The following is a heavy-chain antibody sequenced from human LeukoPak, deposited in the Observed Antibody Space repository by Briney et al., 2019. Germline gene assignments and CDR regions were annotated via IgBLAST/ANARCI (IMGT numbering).Heavy chain of an antibody. V-gene: IGHV4-38-2*02. Sequence: PSETLSLTCTVSGYSISSGYYWGWIRQPPGKGLEWIGSIYHSGSTYYNPSLKSRVTISVDTSKNQFSLKLSSVTAADTAVYYCARDRVARPARFDPWAREPWSPSPQ. CDR1: GYSISSGYY. D-gene: IGHD2-15*01. CDR3: ARDRVARPARFDP. CDR2: IYHSGST. J-gene: IGHJ5*02.